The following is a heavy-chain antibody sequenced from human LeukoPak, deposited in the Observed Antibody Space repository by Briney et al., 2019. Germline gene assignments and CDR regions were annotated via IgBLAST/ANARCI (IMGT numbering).Heavy chain of an antibody. CDR1: GGSFSGYY. J-gene: IGHJ5*02. CDR2: INHSGST. Sequence: PSETLSLTCAVYGGSFSGYYWSWIRQPPGKGLEWIGEINHSGSTNYNPSLKSRVTISVDTSKNQFSLKLSSVTAADTAVYYCARDYRGVRGAHSWFDPWGQGTLVTVSS. V-gene: IGHV4-34*01. D-gene: IGHD3-10*01. CDR3: ARDYRGVRGAHSWFDP.